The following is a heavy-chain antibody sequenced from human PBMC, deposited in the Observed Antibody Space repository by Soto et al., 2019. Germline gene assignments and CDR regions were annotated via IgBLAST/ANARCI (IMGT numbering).Heavy chain of an antibody. D-gene: IGHD6-13*01. CDR1: GGSISSSSYY. CDR2: IYYSGST. CDR3: ARLDPKYSSSWTYFDY. Sequence: PSETLSLTCTVSGGSISSSSYYWGWIRQPPGKGLEWIGSIYYSGSTYYNPSLKSRVTISVDTSKNQFSLKLSSVTAADTAVYYCARLDPKYSSSWTYFDYWGQGTLVTVCS. J-gene: IGHJ4*02. V-gene: IGHV4-39*01.